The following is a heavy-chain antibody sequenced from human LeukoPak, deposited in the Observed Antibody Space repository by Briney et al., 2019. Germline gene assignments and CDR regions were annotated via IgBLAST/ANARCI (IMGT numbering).Heavy chain of an antibody. V-gene: IGHV4-39*01. CDR3: ARLEASHVWGGYGNFDY. J-gene: IGHJ4*02. D-gene: IGHD3-16*01. Sequence: PSETLSLTCTVSGGSISSSSYYWGWIRQPPGKGLEWIGSIYYSGSTYYNPSLKSRVTISVDTSKNQFSLKLSSVTAADTAVYYCARLEASHVWGGYGNFDYWGQGTLVTVSS. CDR2: IYYSGST. CDR1: GGSISSSSYY.